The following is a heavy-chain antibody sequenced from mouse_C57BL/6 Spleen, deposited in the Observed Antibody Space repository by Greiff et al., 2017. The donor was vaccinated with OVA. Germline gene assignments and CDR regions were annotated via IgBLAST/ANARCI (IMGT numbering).Heavy chain of an antibody. D-gene: IGHD2-3*01. J-gene: IGHJ3*01. CDR3: ARADGYYEAWFAY. V-gene: IGHV5-16*01. CDR1: GFTFSDYY. CDR2: INYDGSST. Sequence: EVQLVESEGGLVQPGSSMKLSCTASGFTFSDYYMAWVRQVPEKGLEWVANINYDGSSTYYLDSLKSRFIISRDNAKNILYLQMSSLKSEDTATYYCARADGYYEAWFAYWGQGTLVTVSA.